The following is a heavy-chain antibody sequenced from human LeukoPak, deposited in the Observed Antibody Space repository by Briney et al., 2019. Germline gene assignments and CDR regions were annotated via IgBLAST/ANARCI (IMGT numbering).Heavy chain of an antibody. D-gene: IGHD3-22*01. CDR2: INPNSGGT. CDR1: GYTFTGYY. Sequence: ASVKVSCKASGYTFTGYYMHWVRQAPGQGLEWMGRINPNSGGTNYAQKFQGRVTMTRDTSISTAYMELSRLRSDDTAVYYCARDRGGSTNYDSSGYSKTRNDYWGQGTLVTVSS. V-gene: IGHV1-2*06. J-gene: IGHJ4*02. CDR3: ARDRGGSTNYDSSGYSKTRNDY.